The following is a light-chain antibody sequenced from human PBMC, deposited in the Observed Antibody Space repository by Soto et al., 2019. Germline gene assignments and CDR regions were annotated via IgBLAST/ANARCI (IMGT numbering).Light chain of an antibody. V-gene: IGKV2-28*01. CDR3: MQALQTPLT. J-gene: IGKJ5*01. Sequence: DIVMTQSPLSLPVTPREPASISCRSSQSLLHSNGYKYLDWYLQKPGQSPQLLIYLGSNRASGVPDRFSGSGSGTDFTLKISRVEAEDVGVYYCMQALQTPLTFGQGTRLEIK. CDR2: LGS. CDR1: QSLLHSNGYKY.